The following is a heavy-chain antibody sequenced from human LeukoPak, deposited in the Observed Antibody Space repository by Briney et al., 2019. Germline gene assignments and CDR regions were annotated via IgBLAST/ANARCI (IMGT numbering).Heavy chain of an antibody. V-gene: IGHV3-30*04. CDR1: GVRPTVYA. CDR3: ATASMATINYYSVYMDA. J-gene: IGHJ6*03. D-gene: IGHD5-24*01. Sequence: GRSLRLSCEAPGVRPTVYAICSVRQAPGRGLEWVAVISFEGKKECYADSVKGRFTISRDNSKTALFLQMNSLQTDDTAIYYCATASMATINYYSVYMDAWGKGTTVTVSS. CDR2: ISFEGKKE.